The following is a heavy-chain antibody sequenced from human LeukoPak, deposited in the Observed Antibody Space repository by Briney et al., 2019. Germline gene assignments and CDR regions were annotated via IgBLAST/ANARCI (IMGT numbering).Heavy chain of an antibody. J-gene: IGHJ4*02. V-gene: IGHV4-39*07. Sequence: SETLSLTCTVSGGSISSSSYYWSWIRQPPGKGLEWIGEINHSGSTNYNPSLKSRVTISVDTSKNQFSLKLSSVTAADTAVYYCARRGYYDSSGYSTKSLDYWGQGTLVTVSS. CDR1: GGSISSSSYY. D-gene: IGHD3-22*01. CDR2: INHSGST. CDR3: ARRGYYDSSGYSTKSLDY.